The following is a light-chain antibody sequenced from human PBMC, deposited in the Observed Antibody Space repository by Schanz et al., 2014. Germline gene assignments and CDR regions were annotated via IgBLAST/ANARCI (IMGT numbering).Light chain of an antibody. CDR3: QSYDSSLSGSDV. J-gene: IGLJ1*01. Sequence: SVLTQPPSVSGAPGQRVTISCTWSSSNIGAGSAVHWYQQLPGTAPKLLIYANSHRPSGVPDRFSGYKSGTSASLAITGLQAEDEADYYCQSYDSSLSGSDVFGTGTKLTVL. CDR2: ANS. V-gene: IGLV1-40*01. CDR1: SSNIGAGSA.